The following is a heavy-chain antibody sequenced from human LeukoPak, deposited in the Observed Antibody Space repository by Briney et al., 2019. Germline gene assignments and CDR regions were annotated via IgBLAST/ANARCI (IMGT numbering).Heavy chain of an antibody. J-gene: IGHJ3*02. CDR3: ARVRKVVTPISGAFDI. D-gene: IGHD4-23*01. CDR2: ISPSGGST. V-gene: IGHV1-46*01. CDR1: GYTFTSNY. Sequence: GASVKVSCKAFGYTFTSNYMHWVRQAPGQGPGWMGVISPSGGSTTYAQKFQGRVTLTRDMSTSTAYMELRSLRSDDTAVYYCARVRKVVTPISGAFDIWGQGTMVTVSS.